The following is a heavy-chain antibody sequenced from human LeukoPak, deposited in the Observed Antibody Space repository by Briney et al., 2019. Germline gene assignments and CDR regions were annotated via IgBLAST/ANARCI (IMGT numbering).Heavy chain of an antibody. CDR3: ARVMSSSGYYPFDY. D-gene: IGHD3-22*01. Sequence: ASVKVSCKASGYTFTNYGISWVRQAPGQGLEWMGWISAYNGNTNYAQKLQGRVTMTTDTSTSTAYMELRSLRSDDTAVYYCARVMSSSGYYPFDYWGQGTLVTVSS. J-gene: IGHJ4*02. V-gene: IGHV1-18*01. CDR2: ISAYNGNT. CDR1: GYTFTNYG.